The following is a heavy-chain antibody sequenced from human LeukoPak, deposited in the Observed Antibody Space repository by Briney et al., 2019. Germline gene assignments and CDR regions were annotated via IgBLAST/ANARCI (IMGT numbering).Heavy chain of an antibody. J-gene: IGHJ4*02. Sequence: GGSLRLSCAASGFTFSTYGMHWVRQASGKGLEWVGRIRSKANSYATAYAASVKGRFTISRDDSKNTAYLQMNSLKTEDTAVYYCTSPGSSGWSGYWGQGTLVTVSS. D-gene: IGHD6-19*01. CDR3: TSPGSSGWSGY. V-gene: IGHV3-73*01. CDR1: GFTFSTYG. CDR2: IRSKANSYAT.